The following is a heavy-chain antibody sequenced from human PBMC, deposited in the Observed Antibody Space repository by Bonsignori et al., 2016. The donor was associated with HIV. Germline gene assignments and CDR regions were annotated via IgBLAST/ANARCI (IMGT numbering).Heavy chain of an antibody. Sequence: SETLSLTCTVSGGSLSSSYWSWIRQPAGKGLEWIGRISTGGGTNYNPSLKSRLTVSLDTSRSQFSLTLTSVTAADTAMYYCATDGGSSEAFAVWGLGTMVTVSS. J-gene: IGHJ3*01. CDR3: ATDGGSSEAFAV. D-gene: IGHD3-16*01. CDR2: ISTGGGT. CDR1: GGSLSSSY. V-gene: IGHV4-4*07.